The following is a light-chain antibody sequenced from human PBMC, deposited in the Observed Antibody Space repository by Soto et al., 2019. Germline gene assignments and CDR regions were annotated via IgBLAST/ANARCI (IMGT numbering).Light chain of an antibody. Sequence: ENVLTQSPGTLSLSPGERATLSCRASQSVSGNYLAWYQHKPGQAPRLLIYGASSRATGIADRFSGSGSGTDITLTISRLEPEDFAVYYCHQYGSSPLPGGSPLPFGGGTKVEIK. CDR2: GAS. V-gene: IGKV3-20*01. J-gene: IGKJ4*01. CDR3: HQYGSSPLPGGSPLP. CDR1: QSVSGNY.